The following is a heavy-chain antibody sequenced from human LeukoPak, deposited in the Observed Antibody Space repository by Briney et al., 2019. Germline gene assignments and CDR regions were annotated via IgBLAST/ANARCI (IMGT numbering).Heavy chain of an antibody. CDR1: GFTMRNHW. Sequence: GGSLRLSCAASGFTMRNHWMSWVRQAPGKGLEWVAVIWYDGSNKYYADSVKGRFTISRDNSKNTLYLQMNSLRAEDTAVYYCGRDFRGWYFDYGGQGPLVTVSS. CDR3: GRDFRGWYFDY. D-gene: IGHD6-19*01. CDR2: IWYDGSNK. V-gene: IGHV3-33*08. J-gene: IGHJ4*02.